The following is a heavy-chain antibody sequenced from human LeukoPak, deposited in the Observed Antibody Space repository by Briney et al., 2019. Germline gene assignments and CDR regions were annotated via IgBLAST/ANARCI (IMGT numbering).Heavy chain of an antibody. CDR1: GFTFSSYG. V-gene: IGHV3-33*01. CDR3: ARDLWFGELLY. D-gene: IGHD3-10*01. J-gene: IGHJ4*02. Sequence: PGGSLRLSCAASGFTFSSYGMHWVRQAPGKGLEWVAVIWYDGSNKYYADSVKGRFTISRDNSENTLYLQMNSLRAEDTAVYYCARDLWFGELLYWGQGTLVTVSS. CDR2: IWYDGSNK.